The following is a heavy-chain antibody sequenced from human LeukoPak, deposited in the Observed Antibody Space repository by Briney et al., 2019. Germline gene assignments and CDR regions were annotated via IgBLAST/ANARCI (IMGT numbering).Heavy chain of an antibody. J-gene: IGHJ4*02. V-gene: IGHV4-4*02. CDR3: ARACHRYSYGSSWYTPLYYFDY. CDR1: GGSISSSNW. Sequence: PSETLSLTCAVSGGSISSSNWWSWVRQPPGKGLEWIGEIYHSGSTNYNPSLKSRVTISVDTSKNQFSLKLSSVTAADTAVYYCARACHRYSYGSSWYTPLYYFDYWGQGTLVTVSS. D-gene: IGHD6-13*01. CDR2: IYHSGST.